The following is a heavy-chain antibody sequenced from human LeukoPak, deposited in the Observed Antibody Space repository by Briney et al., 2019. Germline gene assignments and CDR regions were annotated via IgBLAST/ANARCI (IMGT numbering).Heavy chain of an antibody. CDR1: GLTFRNAW. V-gene: IGHV3-15*01. J-gene: IGHJ4*02. D-gene: IGHD3-22*01. Sequence: GGSLRLSCAAPGLTFRNAWLSWVRQAPGKGPQWVGRIKSKTDGGTTDYAAPVKGRFTISRDDSKNTLYLQMNSLKTEDTAVYYCTTYYYYDSSGYSRIFDYWGQGTLVTVSS. CDR3: TTYYYYDSSGYSRIFDY. CDR2: IKSKTDGGTT.